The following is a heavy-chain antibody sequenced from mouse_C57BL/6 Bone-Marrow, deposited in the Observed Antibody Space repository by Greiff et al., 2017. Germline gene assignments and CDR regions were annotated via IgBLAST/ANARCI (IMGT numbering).Heavy chain of an antibody. Sequence: QVQLQQPGAELVKPGASVKLSCKASGYTFTSYWMHWVKQRPGRGLEWIGRIDPKSGGTKYNEKFKSKATLTVDKPTSTAYMQLSSLTSEDSAVYYCARQGEKQTGRYYFDYWSQGTTLTVSS. CDR1: GYTFTSYW. CDR3: ARQGEKQTGRYYFDY. D-gene: IGHD4-1*01. V-gene: IGHV1-72*01. CDR2: IDPKSGGT. J-gene: IGHJ2*01.